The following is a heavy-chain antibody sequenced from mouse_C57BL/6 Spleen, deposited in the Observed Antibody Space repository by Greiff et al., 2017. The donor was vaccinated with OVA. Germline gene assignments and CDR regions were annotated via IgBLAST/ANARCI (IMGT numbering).Heavy chain of an antibody. CDR1: GYTFTSYW. D-gene: IGHD1-1*01. Sequence: QVQLQQPGAELVMPGASVKLSCKASGYTFTSYWMHWVKQRPGQGLEWIGEIDPSDSYTNYNQKFKGKSTLTVDKSSSTAYMQLSSLTSEDSAVYYCASGSSFNDWGQGTTLTVSS. J-gene: IGHJ2*01. V-gene: IGHV1-69*01. CDR2: IDPSDSYT. CDR3: ASGSSFND.